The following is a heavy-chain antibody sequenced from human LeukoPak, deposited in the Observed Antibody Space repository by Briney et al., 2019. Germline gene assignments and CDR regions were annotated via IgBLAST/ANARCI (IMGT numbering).Heavy chain of an antibody. CDR3: ARDPGDSSGWYPYYYYYYMDV. Sequence: GGSLRLSCAASGFTFSSYWMHWVRQAPGRGLVWVSRINSDGSSTSYADSVKGRFTISRDNAKNTLYLQMNSLRAEDTAVYYCARDPGDSSGWYPYYYYYYMDVWGKGTTVTVSS. D-gene: IGHD6-19*01. CDR1: GFTFSSYW. V-gene: IGHV3-74*01. J-gene: IGHJ6*03. CDR2: INSDGSST.